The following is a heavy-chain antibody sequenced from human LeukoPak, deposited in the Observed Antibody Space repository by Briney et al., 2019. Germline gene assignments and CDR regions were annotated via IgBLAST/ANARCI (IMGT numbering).Heavy chain of an antibody. CDR1: GASITSNTYF. D-gene: IGHD6-13*01. V-gene: IGHV4-39*07. J-gene: IGHJ6*03. CDR3: ARVLSSWYSYYYYYYMDV. Sequence: SETLSLTCTVSGASITSNTYFWVWIRQPPGKGLEWIGTISYSKSAYYNTSLKSRVTISVDTSKNQFSLKLSSVTAADTAVYYCARVLSSWYSYYYYYYMDVWGKGTTVTISS. CDR2: ISYSKSA.